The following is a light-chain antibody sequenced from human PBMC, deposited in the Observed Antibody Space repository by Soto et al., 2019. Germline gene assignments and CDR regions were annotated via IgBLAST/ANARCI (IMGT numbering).Light chain of an antibody. J-gene: IGLJ3*02. V-gene: IGLV1-51*01. CDR2: DDD. CDR1: SSNIGNNY. Sequence: QSVLTQPPSGSAAPGQKVTISCSGSSSNIGNNYVSWYQQLPGAAPKLLIFDDDRRPPGIPGRFSGSKSGTSATLGITGIQTGDEADYYCGTLDNSLSVWVFGGGTKVTVL. CDR3: GTLDNSLSVWV.